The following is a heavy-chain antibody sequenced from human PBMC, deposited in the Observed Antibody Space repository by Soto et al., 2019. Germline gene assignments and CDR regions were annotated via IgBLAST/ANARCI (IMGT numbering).Heavy chain of an antibody. CDR1: GFSFSSHW. CDR2: IKQDGNDK. V-gene: IGHV3-7*03. D-gene: IGHD3-22*01. Sequence: GSLRLSCAASGFSFSSHWMSWVRQAPGKGLEWVANIKQDGNDKRYVDSVKGRFTISRDNAKSSPYLQMNSLRAEDTAVYYCPSGQHDSLGYWGHGTLVTVSS. CDR3: PSGQHDSLGY. J-gene: IGHJ4*01.